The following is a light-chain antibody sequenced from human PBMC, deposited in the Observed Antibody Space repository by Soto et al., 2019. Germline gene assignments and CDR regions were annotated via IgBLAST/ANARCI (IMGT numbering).Light chain of an antibody. CDR1: SSNIGSNY. CDR2: NKD. J-gene: IGLJ3*02. Sequence: QPVLTQPPSASGTPGQRVTISCSGSSSNIGSNYVYWYQQVPGTAPKLLIYNKDQRPSGVPDRFSGSKSGTSASLAISGLRSGDEADYYCAAWDDSLSGPVFGGGTKLTVL. CDR3: AAWDDSLSGPV. V-gene: IGLV1-47*02.